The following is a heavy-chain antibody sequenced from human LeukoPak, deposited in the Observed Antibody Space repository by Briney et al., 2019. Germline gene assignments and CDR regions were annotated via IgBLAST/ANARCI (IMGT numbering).Heavy chain of an antibody. CDR2: IYYSGST. Sequence: SETLSLTCAVSGGSISSYYWSWIRQPPGKGLEWIGYIYYSGSTNYNPSLKSRVTISVDTSKNQFSLKLSSVTAADTAVYYCARLLYYDSSGYLGYYFDYWGQGTLVTVSS. CDR1: GGSISSYY. D-gene: IGHD3-22*01. V-gene: IGHV4-59*08. J-gene: IGHJ4*02. CDR3: ARLLYYDSSGYLGYYFDY.